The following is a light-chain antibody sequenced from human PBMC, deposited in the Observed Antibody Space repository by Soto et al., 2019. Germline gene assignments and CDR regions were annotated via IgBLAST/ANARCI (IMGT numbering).Light chain of an antibody. Sequence: EIVLTQSPATLSLSPGERDTLSCRASQSVGNYLGGYQQKPGQATRILIYEASKRATGIPDRFSGSGSGTDFTLSISSLEPEDFACYYCLQRSNPCTFGPWTKVDIK. CDR3: LQRSNPCT. CDR1: QSVGNY. V-gene: IGKV3-11*01. J-gene: IGKJ3*01. CDR2: EAS.